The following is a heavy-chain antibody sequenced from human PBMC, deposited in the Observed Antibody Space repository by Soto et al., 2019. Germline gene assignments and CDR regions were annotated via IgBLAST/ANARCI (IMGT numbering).Heavy chain of an antibody. J-gene: IGHJ6*02. CDR3: AVVAGLVVSDDFGLDV. CDR1: GFSFSDYS. CDR2: ISYDGDKK. D-gene: IGHD2-21*01. V-gene: IGHV3-30-3*01. Sequence: QVHLVESGGGVVQPGRSLRLSCVGSGFSFSDYSIHWVRQAPGKGLEWVAFISYDGDKKFFADSVKGRFNISRDNAKNTVSLHMSSLRPEDTAVFHCAVVAGLVVSDDFGLDVWGQGTTVTVSS.